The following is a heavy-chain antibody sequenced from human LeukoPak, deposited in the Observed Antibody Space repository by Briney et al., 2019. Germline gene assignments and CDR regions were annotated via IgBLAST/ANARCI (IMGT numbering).Heavy chain of an antibody. V-gene: IGHV5-51*01. J-gene: IGHJ4*02. Sequence: LGESLKISCKGSGYNFANYWIGWVRQMPGKGLEWMGIIYPGDSDTRYSPSFQGQVTISADKSISTAYLQLSSLRASDNAIYYCVGGDTAMVMYDYWGQGTLVTVSS. CDR2: IYPGDSDT. D-gene: IGHD5-18*01. CDR3: VGGDTAMVMYDY. CDR1: GYNFANYW.